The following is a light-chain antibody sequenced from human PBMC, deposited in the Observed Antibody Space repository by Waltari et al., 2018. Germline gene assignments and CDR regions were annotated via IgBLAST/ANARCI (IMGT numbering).Light chain of an antibody. Sequence: DIQMTQSPSTLSASVGDRVSITCRASQNVNSWLAWYHQRPGEAPKLLIYRVSSLASGVPSRFSDSGSGTEFSLTITSLQPDDLGTYYCQQYDNLRTFGQGTKLEI. CDR1: QNVNSW. CDR2: RVS. CDR3: QQYDNLRT. J-gene: IGKJ2*01. V-gene: IGKV1-5*03.